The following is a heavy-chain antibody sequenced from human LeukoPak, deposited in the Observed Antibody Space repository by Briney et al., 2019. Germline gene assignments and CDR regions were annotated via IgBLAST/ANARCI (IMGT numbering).Heavy chain of an antibody. Sequence: ASVKVSCKASGYTFTSYGISWVRQAPGQGLEWMGWISAYNGNTNYAQRLQGRVTMTTDTSTSTAYMELRSLRSDDTAVYYCAGDCNVLRYFHWLSGYFDYWGQGTLVTVSS. CDR2: ISAYNGNT. V-gene: IGHV1-18*01. CDR3: AGDCNVLRYFHWLSGYFDY. CDR1: GYTFTSYG. D-gene: IGHD3-9*01. J-gene: IGHJ4*02.